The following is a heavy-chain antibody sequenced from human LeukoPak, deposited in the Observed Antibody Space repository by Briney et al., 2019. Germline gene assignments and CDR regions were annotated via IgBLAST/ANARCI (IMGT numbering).Heavy chain of an antibody. D-gene: IGHD2-2*01. CDR1: GYTFSTYA. Sequence: GGSLRLSCVASGYTFSTYALSWVRQAPGKGLEWVSAISSSGGSPYYADSVNGRFTISRDNSKNTLYLQMNSLRAEDTALYYCAKDQALSLSSSRALDYWGQGTLVTVSS. CDR2: ISSSGGSP. J-gene: IGHJ4*02. V-gene: IGHV3-23*01. CDR3: AKDQALSLSSSRALDY.